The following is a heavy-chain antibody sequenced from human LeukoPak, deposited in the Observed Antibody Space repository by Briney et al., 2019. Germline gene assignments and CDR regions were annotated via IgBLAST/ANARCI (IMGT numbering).Heavy chain of an antibody. CDR3: ASSGSYYKGISWFDP. CDR2: IYTSGST. D-gene: IGHD3-10*01. V-gene: IGHV4-61*02. J-gene: IGHJ5*02. Sequence: PSETLSLTCTVSGGSISSGSYYWSWIRQPAGKGLEWIGRIYTSGSTNYNPSLKSRVTISVDTSKNQFSLKLSSVTAADTAVYYCASSGSYYKGISWFDPWGQGTLVTVSS. CDR1: GGSISSGSYY.